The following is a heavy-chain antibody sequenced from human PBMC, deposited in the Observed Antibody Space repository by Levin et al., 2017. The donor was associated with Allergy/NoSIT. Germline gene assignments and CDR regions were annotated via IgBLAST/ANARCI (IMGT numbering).Heavy chain of an antibody. CDR2: IIASDGST. V-gene: IGHV3-23*01. CDR3: AKPGRGMVGASYFDY. J-gene: IGHJ4*02. CDR1: GFTFSSYA. Sequence: GGSLRLSCAASGFTFSSYAMNWVRQAPGKGLEWVSSIIASDGSTYYADSVKGRFTIYRDNSKSTLYLQMNSLRAEDAAVYYCAKPGRGMVGASYFDYWGQGSLVTVSS. D-gene: IGHD1-26*01.